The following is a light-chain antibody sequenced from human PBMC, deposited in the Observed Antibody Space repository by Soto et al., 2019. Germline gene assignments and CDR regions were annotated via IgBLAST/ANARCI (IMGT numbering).Light chain of an antibody. CDR2: TNN. CDR1: TTDIGRNS. Sequence: QSLLTQPPSVSGSPGQSVTISCTATTTDIGRNSISWYQNLPGTAPKLLIYTNNQRPSGVPARFSGSKSGTSASLAISGLQSEDEADYYCAAWDDSLSGWVFGRGTKVTVL. CDR3: AAWDDSLSGWV. V-gene: IGLV1-44*01. J-gene: IGLJ3*02.